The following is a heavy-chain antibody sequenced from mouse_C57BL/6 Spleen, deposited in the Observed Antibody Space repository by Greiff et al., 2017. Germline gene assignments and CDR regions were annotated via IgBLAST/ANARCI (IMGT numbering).Heavy chain of an antibody. CDR1: GYTFTSYW. D-gene: IGHD1-1*01. CDR2: IYPGNSDT. V-gene: IGHV1-5*01. CDR3: TREGYYGSSSYYFDY. Sequence: VQLQQSGTVLARPGASVKMSCKTSGYTFTSYWMHWVKQRPGQGLEWIGAIYPGNSDTSYNQKFKGKAKLTAVTSASTAYMELSSLTNEDSAVYYWTREGYYGSSSYYFDYWGQGTTLTVSS. J-gene: IGHJ2*01.